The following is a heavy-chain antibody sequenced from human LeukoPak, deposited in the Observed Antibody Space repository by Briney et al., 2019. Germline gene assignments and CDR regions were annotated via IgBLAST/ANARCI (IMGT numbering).Heavy chain of an antibody. J-gene: IGHJ4*02. Sequence: PSETLSLTCAVYGGSFSGYYWGWVRQPPGKGLEWIGEINHSGSTNYNPSLKSRVTISVDTSKNQFSLKLSSVTAADTAVYYCARDYYGDYLKDYWGQGTLVTVSS. V-gene: IGHV4-34*01. CDR2: INHSGST. CDR1: GGSFSGYY. D-gene: IGHD4-17*01. CDR3: ARDYYGDYLKDY.